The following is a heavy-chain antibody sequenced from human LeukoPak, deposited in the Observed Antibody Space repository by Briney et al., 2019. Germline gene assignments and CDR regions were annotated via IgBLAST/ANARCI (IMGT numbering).Heavy chain of an antibody. CDR3: ARGSYYYDSSGYYYALDY. D-gene: IGHD3-22*01. V-gene: IGHV1-18*01. CDR1: GYTFTSYG. CDR2: ISAYNGNT. J-gene: IGHJ4*02. Sequence: ASVKVSCKASGYTFTSYGISWLRQAPGRGLEWMGWISAYNGNTNYAQKLQGRVTMTTDTSTSTAYMELRSLRSDDTAVYYCARGSYYYDSSGYYYALDYWGQGTLVTVSS.